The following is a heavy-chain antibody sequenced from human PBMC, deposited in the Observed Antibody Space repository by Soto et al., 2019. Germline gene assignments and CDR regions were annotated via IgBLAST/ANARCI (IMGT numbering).Heavy chain of an antibody. Sequence: EVQLVESGGGLVKPGGSLRLSCAASGFTFSNAWMTWVRLAPGKGLEWVGRIKSKTDGGTTDYAAPVKGRFTISRDDSKNTLYLQMNSLKTEDTAVYYCTTTYGSGSYWGYYGMDVWGQGTTVTVSS. CDR3: TTTYGSGSYWGYYGMDV. V-gene: IGHV3-15*01. J-gene: IGHJ6*02. CDR2: IKSKTDGGTT. CDR1: GFTFSNAW. D-gene: IGHD3-10*01.